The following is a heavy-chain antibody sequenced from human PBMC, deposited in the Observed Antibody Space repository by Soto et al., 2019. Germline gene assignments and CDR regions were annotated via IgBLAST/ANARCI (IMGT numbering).Heavy chain of an antibody. D-gene: IGHD3-22*01. Sequence: PGGSLRLSCAACGFTFSSYGMHWVRQAPGKGLEWVAVISYDGSNKYYADSVKGRFTISRDNSKNTLYLQMNSLRAEDTAVYYCAKDNEYYYDSSGYFHWGQGTLVTVSS. CDR2: ISYDGSNK. CDR3: AKDNEYYYDSSGYFH. J-gene: IGHJ4*02. V-gene: IGHV3-30*18. CDR1: GFTFSSYG.